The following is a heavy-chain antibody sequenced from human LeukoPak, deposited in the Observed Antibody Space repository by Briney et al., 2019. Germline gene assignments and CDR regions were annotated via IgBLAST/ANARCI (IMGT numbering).Heavy chain of an antibody. CDR1: GFTFSSYG. D-gene: IGHD4-17*01. V-gene: IGHV3-30*02. CDR3: ARAHYGDYVGLDY. J-gene: IGHJ4*02. CDR2: IRYDGSNK. Sequence: PGGSLRLSCAASGFTFSSYGMHWVRQAPGKGLEWVAFIRYDGSNKYYADSVKGRFTISRDNAKNSLYLQMNSLRAEDTAVYYCARAHYGDYVGLDYWGQGTLVTVSS.